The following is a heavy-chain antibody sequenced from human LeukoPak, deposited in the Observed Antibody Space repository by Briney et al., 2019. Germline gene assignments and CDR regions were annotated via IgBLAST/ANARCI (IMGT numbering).Heavy chain of an antibody. J-gene: IGHJ4*02. V-gene: IGHV3-30*03. CDR3: ARVYYDYVWGSYRYYYFDY. D-gene: IGHD3-16*02. CDR1: GFTFSSYG. CDR2: ISYDGSNK. Sequence: GGSLRLSCAASGFTFSSYGMHWVRQAPGKGLEWVAVISYDGSNKYYADSVKGRFTISRDNSKNTLYLQMNSLRAEDTAVYYCARVYYDYVWGSYRYYYFDYWGQGTLVTVSS.